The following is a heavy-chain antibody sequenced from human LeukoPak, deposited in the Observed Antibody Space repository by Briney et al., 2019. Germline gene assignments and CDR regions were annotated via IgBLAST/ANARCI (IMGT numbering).Heavy chain of an antibody. J-gene: IGHJ3*02. CDR3: AKLPYSSSPADAFDI. Sequence: ASVKVSCKASGYTFTSYGISWVRQAPGQGLEWMGWISAYNGNTNYAQKLQGRVTMTTDTSTSTVYMELSSLRSEDTAVYYCAKLPYSSSPADAFDIWGQGTMVTVSS. CDR2: ISAYNGNT. D-gene: IGHD6-6*01. V-gene: IGHV1-18*01. CDR1: GYTFTSYG.